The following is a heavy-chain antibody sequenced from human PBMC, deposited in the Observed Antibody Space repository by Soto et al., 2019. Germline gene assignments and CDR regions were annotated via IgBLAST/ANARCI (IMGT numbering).Heavy chain of an antibody. D-gene: IGHD4-17*01. CDR3: AKDKNYGGEHYYYGMDV. J-gene: IGHJ6*02. CDR2: INPSGGST. V-gene: IGHV1-46*01. CDR1: GYTFTSYY. Sequence: ASVKVSCKASGYTFTSYYMHWVRQAPGQGLEWMGIINPSGGSTSYAQKFQGRVTMTRDTSTSTVYMELNSLRAEDTALYYCAKDKNYGGEHYYYGMDVWGQGTTVTVSS.